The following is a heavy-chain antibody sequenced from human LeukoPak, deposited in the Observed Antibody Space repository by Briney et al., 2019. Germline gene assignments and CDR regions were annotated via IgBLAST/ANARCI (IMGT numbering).Heavy chain of an antibody. CDR1: GFTFSSYA. V-gene: IGHV3-23*01. CDR3: AKEASHPRVPAAIYSY. Sequence: GGSLRLSCAASGFTFSSYAMSWVRQAPGKGLEWVSAISGSGGSTYYADSVKGRFTISRDNSKNTLYLQMNSLRAEDTAVYYCAKEASHPRVPAAIYSYWGQGTLVTVSS. D-gene: IGHD2-2*01. CDR2: ISGSGGST. J-gene: IGHJ4*02.